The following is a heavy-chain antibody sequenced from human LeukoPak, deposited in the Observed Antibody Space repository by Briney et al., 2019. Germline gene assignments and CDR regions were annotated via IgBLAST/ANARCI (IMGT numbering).Heavy chain of an antibody. CDR2: ISYGGSNK. Sequence: GGSLRLSCAASGFTFSSYAMHWVRQAPGKGLEWVAVISYGGSNKYYADSVKGRFTISRDNSKNTLYLQMNSLRDEDTAVYYCAKGVSRSCYSGLDVWGQGTTVTVSS. D-gene: IGHD2-15*01. CDR3: AKGVSRSCYSGLDV. V-gene: IGHV3-30-3*01. CDR1: GFTFSSYA. J-gene: IGHJ6*02.